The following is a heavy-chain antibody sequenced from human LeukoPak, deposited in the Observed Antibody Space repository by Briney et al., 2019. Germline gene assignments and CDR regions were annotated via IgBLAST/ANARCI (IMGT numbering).Heavy chain of an antibody. CDR3: VKDRAGTYFDY. V-gene: IGHV3-30*18. Sequence: QSGGSLRLSCAASGFTFTNYDMHWVRQAPGKGLHWVAVISYDGTNKYYADPVKGRFTISRDDSKNTLYLQMNSLRAEDTAVYYCVKDRAGTYFDYWGQGTLVTVSS. J-gene: IGHJ4*02. CDR1: GFTFTNYD. D-gene: IGHD3-10*01. CDR2: ISYDGTNK.